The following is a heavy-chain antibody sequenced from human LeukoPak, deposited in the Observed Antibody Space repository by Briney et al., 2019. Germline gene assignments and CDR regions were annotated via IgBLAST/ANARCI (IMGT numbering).Heavy chain of an antibody. D-gene: IGHD5-18*01. J-gene: IGHJ4*02. CDR2: IYHSGST. Sequence: SETLSLTCTVSGYSISSGYYWGWIRQPPGKGLEWIGSIYHSGSTYYNPSLKSRVTISVDTSKNQFSLKLSPVTAADTAVYYCARAGLYSYGWGKFDYWGQGTLVTVSS. CDR1: GYSISSGYY. CDR3: ARAGLYSYGWGKFDY. V-gene: IGHV4-38-2*02.